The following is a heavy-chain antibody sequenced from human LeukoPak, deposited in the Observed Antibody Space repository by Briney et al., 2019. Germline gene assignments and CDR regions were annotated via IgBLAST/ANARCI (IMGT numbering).Heavy chain of an antibody. D-gene: IGHD6-19*01. Sequence: GGSLRLSCAASGFTFSSYGMPWVRQAPGKGLEWVALISNDGSNKYYADSVKGRFTISRDNSKNTLYLQMNSLRAEDTAVYYCAKHSSGIAVAGTVQYWGQGTLVTVSS. CDR2: ISNDGSNK. CDR3: AKHSSGIAVAGTVQY. J-gene: IGHJ4*02. V-gene: IGHV3-30*18. CDR1: GFTFSSYG.